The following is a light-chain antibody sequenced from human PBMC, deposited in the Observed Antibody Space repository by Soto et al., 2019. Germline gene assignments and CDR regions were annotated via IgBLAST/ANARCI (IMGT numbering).Light chain of an antibody. CDR1: QGISNY. CDR2: AAS. V-gene: IGKV1-27*01. CDR3: QKYKGT. Sequence: DIQMTQSPSSLSASVGDRVTITCRARQGISNYLAWYQQKPGKVPKLLIYAASTLQSGVPSRFSGSGSGTDFTLTISSLQPEDVATYYCQKYKGTFGQGTKVAIK. J-gene: IGKJ1*01.